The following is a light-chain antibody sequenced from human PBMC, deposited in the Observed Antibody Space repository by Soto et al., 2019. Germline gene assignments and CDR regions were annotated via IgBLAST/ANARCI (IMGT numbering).Light chain of an antibody. V-gene: IGKV3D-20*01. CDR1: QRVSNNY. Sequence: EIGWTQSPATLSFSTGERATLSCGASQRVSNNYLAWYQQKPGLAPRLLIYDASSRVTGIPDRFSGSGSGTDFTLTICRLEHDAFAVYYCNHYGSSSGFGQGTKVEIK. CDR3: NHYGSSSG. CDR2: DAS. J-gene: IGKJ1*01.